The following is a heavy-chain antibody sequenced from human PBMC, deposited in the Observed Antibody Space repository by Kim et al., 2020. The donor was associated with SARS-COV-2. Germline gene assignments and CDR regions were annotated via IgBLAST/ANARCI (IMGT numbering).Heavy chain of an antibody. Sequence: PTYAQCFTGRFVFSLDTSVSTAYLQISSLKAEDTAVYYCARGGGDGYADYWGQGTLVTVSS. V-gene: IGHV7-4-1*02. D-gene: IGHD5-12*01. J-gene: IGHJ4*02. CDR2: P. CDR3: ARGGGDGYADY.